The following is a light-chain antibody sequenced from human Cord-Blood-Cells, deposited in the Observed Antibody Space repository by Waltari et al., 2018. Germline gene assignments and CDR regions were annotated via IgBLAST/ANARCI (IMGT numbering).Light chain of an antibody. Sequence: QSALTQPASVSGSPGQSITISCTGTSSDVGGYNYVSWYQQHPGKAPKLMIYDVSNRPPGVSNRFAGSNSGNTASLTISGLQAEDEADYYCSSYPSSSHVVFGGGTKLTVL. CDR3: SSYPSSSHVV. CDR1: SSDVGGYNY. J-gene: IGLJ2*01. V-gene: IGLV2-14*01. CDR2: DVS.